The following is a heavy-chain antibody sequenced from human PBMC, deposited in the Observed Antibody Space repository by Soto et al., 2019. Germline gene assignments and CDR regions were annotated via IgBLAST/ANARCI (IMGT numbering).Heavy chain of an antibody. V-gene: IGHV3-53*02. CDR3: ARDFGEGMDV. CDR2: IYAGGYT. Sequence: EVQLVETGGGLIQPGGSLRLYCAASGFSVSSTYMSWVRQAPGKGLEWVSVIYAGGYTYYADSVRGRFTISRDNSKNTLYLQMNSLRAEDTAVYYCARDFGEGMDVWGQGTTVTVSS. J-gene: IGHJ6*02. D-gene: IGHD3-16*01. CDR1: GFSVSSTY.